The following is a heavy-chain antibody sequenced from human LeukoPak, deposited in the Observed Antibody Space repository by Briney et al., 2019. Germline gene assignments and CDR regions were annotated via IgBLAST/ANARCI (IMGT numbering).Heavy chain of an antibody. D-gene: IGHD5-18*01. CDR3: ARDRSSGIQLWLSSGYPDY. J-gene: IGHJ4*02. Sequence: SVKVSCKASGGTFSSYAISWVRQAPGQGLEWMGRIIPILGIANYAQKFQGRVTITADKSTSTAYMELSSLRSEDTAVYYCARDRSSGIQLWLSSGYPDYWGQGTLVTVSS. CDR1: GGTFSSYA. CDR2: IIPILGIA. V-gene: IGHV1-69*04.